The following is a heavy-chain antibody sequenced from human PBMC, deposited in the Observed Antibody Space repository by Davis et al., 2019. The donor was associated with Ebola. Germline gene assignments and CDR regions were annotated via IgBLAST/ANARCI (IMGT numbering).Heavy chain of an antibody. D-gene: IGHD3-10*01. CDR2: ISSSSSYI. CDR3: ARDITLRDPFDP. CDR1: GFTFSSYS. Sequence: GESLKISCAASGFTFSSYSMNWVRQAPGKGLEWVSSISSSSSYIYYADSVKGRFTISRDNAKNSLYLQMNSLRAEDTAVYYCARDITLRDPFDPWGQGTLVTVSS. V-gene: IGHV3-21*01. J-gene: IGHJ5*02.